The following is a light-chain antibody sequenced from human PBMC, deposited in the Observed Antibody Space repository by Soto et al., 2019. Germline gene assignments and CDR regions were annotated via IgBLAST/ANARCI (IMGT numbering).Light chain of an antibody. CDR3: QQYGRSPYT. V-gene: IGKV3-20*01. CDR1: QSVSSSY. CDR2: GAS. Sequence: EIVLTQSPGTLSLSPGERATLSCRASQSVSSSYLAWYQQKPGQAPRLLIYGASSRATGIPDRFIGSGSGTDFTLTISRLEPEDFAVYYCQQYGRSPYTFGQGTKLDIK. J-gene: IGKJ2*01.